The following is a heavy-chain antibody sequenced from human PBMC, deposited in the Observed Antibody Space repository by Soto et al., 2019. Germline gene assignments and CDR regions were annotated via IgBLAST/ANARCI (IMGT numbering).Heavy chain of an antibody. Sequence: ASLKVSCKASGYTFTGYYMHWVRQAPGGGLVGMVWINPNSGGTNYAQEFQGWVTMTRDTSISTAYMELSRLRSDDTAVYYCARGTYYDFWSGGGRGMDVWGQGTTVTVSS. D-gene: IGHD3-3*01. CDR3: ARGTYYDFWSGGGRGMDV. V-gene: IGHV1-2*04. CDR2: INPNSGGT. J-gene: IGHJ6*02. CDR1: GYTFTGYY.